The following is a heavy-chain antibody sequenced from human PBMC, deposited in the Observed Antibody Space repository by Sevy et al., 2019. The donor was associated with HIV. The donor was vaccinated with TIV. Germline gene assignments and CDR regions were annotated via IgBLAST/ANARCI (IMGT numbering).Heavy chain of an antibody. CDR3: ASLTRKDVVVPAAIVH. V-gene: IGHV4-61*01. CDR1: GGSVSSGSYY. CDR2: IYYSGST. D-gene: IGHD2-2*01. Sequence: SETLSLTCTVSGGSVSSGSYYWSWIRQPPGKGLEWIGYIYYSGSTNYYPSLKSRVTISVDTSKNQFSLKLSSVTAADTAVYYCASLTRKDVVVPAAIVHWGQGTLVTVSS. J-gene: IGHJ4*02.